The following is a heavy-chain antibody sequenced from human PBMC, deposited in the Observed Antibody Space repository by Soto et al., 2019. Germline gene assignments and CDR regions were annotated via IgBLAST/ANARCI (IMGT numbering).Heavy chain of an antibody. CDR1: GGSISSGGYS. CDR3: ARGDYDYYSYGMDV. V-gene: IGHV4-30-2*01. CDR2: IYHSGST. D-gene: IGHD5-12*01. J-gene: IGHJ6*02. Sequence: QLQLQESGSGLVKPSQTLSLTCAVSGGSISSGGYSWSWIRQPPGKGLEWIGYIYHSGSTYYNPSLTSLVTISVDRSKNQFSLKLSSVTAADTAVYYCARGDYDYYSYGMDVWGQGTTVTVSS.